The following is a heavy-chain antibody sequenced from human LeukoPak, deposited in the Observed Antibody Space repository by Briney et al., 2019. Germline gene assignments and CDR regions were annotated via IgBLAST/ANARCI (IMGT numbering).Heavy chain of an antibody. J-gene: IGHJ1*01. CDR3: ARVNYFQD. V-gene: IGHV3-74*01. CDR1: GFTFSSYW. Sequence: GGSLRLSCAASGFTFSSYWMHWVRQAPVKGLVWVSRINSDGSITSYADSVKGRFTISRDNAKNMVYLQMNSLRAEDTAVYYCARVNYFQDWGQGTLVTVSS. CDR2: INSDGSIT.